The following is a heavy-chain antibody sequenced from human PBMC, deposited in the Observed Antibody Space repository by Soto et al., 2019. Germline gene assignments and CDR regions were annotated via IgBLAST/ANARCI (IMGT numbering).Heavy chain of an antibody. V-gene: IGHV3-72*01. D-gene: IGHD4-17*01. CDR1: GFTFSSYG. Sequence: VQLVESGGGVVQPGRSLRLSCAASGFTFSSYGMHWVRQAPGKGLEWVGRIRKKTNSYTTEYAASVKGRFIISRDDSTNSLYLQMSSLKTEDTAVYYCTTVTTVDYYFDYWGQGTLVTVSS. J-gene: IGHJ4*02. CDR3: TTVTTVDYYFDY. CDR2: IRKKTNSYTT.